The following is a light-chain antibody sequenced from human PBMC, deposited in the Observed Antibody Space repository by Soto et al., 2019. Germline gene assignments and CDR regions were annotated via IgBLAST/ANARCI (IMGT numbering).Light chain of an antibody. J-gene: IGKJ5*01. V-gene: IGKV3D-15*01. CDR1: QSVSSN. CDR3: QQYNNWPLA. Sequence: IVLTQPPATLSVSPGERATLSCRASQSVSSNLAWYQQKPGQAPRLPISGASTRATGVPARFSGSGSGTEFTLTITSLQSEDFAVYCCQQYNNWPLAFGPGTRLEI. CDR2: GAS.